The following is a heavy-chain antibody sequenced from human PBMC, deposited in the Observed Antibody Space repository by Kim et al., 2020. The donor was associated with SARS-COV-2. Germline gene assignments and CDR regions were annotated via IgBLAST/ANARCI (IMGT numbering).Heavy chain of an antibody. Sequence: ASVKVSCKASGYTFTSYYMHWVRQAPGQGLEWMGIINPSGGSTSYAQKFQGRVTMTRDTSTSTVYMELSSLRSEDTAVYYCAREWPNYDSSGYPGGFFDYWGQGTLVTVSS. CDR1: GYTFTSYY. D-gene: IGHD3-22*01. CDR2: INPSGGST. V-gene: IGHV1-46*01. CDR3: AREWPNYDSSGYPGGFFDY. J-gene: IGHJ4*02.